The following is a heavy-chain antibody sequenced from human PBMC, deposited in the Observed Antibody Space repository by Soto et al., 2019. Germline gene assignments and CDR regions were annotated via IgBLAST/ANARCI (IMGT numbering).Heavy chain of an antibody. D-gene: IGHD3-22*01. J-gene: IGHJ4*02. CDR2: ISSNGGST. CDR1: GFTFSSCA. V-gene: IGHV3-64D*06. Sequence: GGSLRLSCSASGFTFSSCAMHWVRQAAGKGLEYVSGISSNGGSTYYADSVKDRFTISRDNSKNTLFLQVNSLTAEVTAVYYCAKYHYYDGKWGPGALVTVSS. CDR3: AKYHYYDGK.